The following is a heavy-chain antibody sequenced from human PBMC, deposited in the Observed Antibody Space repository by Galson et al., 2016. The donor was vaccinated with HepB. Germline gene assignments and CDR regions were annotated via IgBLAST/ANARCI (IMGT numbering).Heavy chain of an antibody. J-gene: IGHJ4*02. Sequence: SLRLPCAASGFTFSYYGMHWVRQAPGKGLEWIGDIYHSGISNYTPSFRSRVVISLDKSKNQFSLNLNSVTAAETAMYFCARGTYYSGSGSRFDSWGQGTLVTVSS. D-gene: IGHD3-10*01. CDR2: IYHSGIS. CDR3: ARGTYYSGSGSRFDS. V-gene: IGHV4-4*01. CDR1: GFTFSYYG.